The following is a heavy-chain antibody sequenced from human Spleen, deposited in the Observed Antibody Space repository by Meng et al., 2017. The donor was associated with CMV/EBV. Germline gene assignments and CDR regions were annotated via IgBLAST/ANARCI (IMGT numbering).Heavy chain of an antibody. J-gene: IGHJ5*02. CDR1: GGSIRSIDYY. D-gene: IGHD2-15*01. CDR2: IYYNGDT. CDR3: ARGSYGPNNWFDP. Sequence: SETLSLTCTVSGGSIRSIDYYWSWIRRPPGKGLEWIGFIYYNGDTYYNPSLKSRVAISLDTSKNQFSLKLSSMTAADTAVYYCARGSYGPNNWFDPWGQGTLVTVSS. V-gene: IGHV4-30-4*08.